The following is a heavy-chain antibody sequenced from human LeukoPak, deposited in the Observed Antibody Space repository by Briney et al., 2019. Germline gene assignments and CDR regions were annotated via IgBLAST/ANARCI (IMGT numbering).Heavy chain of an antibody. CDR1: GYTFTSYY. CDR3: ARDSIYSSGWLQLDY. J-gene: IGHJ4*02. CDR2: INPSGGST. Sequence: ASVKVSCKASGYTFTSYYMHWVRQAPGQGLEWLGIINPSGGSTSYAQRFQGRVTMTRDTSTSTVYMELSSLRSEDTAVYYCARDSIYSSGWLQLDYWGQGTLVTVSS. V-gene: IGHV1-46*01. D-gene: IGHD6-19*01.